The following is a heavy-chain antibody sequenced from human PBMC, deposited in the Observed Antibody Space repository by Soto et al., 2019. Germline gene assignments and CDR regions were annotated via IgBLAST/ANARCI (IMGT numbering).Heavy chain of an antibody. J-gene: IGHJ3*01. CDR1: GFTFSNFW. CDR3: ARAQYLPDDAFDA. CDR2: INGDGTST. Sequence: GGSLRLSCAASGFTFSNFWMHWVRQAPGKGPVWVSRINGDGTSTSHAGSVKGRFTISRDNAENTLFLQMSGLRAEDTAVYYYARAQYLPDDAFDAWGRGTVVTVSS. V-gene: IGHV3-74*01. D-gene: IGHD2-2*01.